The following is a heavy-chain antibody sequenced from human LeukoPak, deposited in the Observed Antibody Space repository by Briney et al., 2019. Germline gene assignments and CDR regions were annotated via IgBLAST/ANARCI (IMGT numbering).Heavy chain of an antibody. CDR1: GFTFSSYE. J-gene: IGHJ6*02. V-gene: IGHV3-48*03. CDR3: ARSRVGGLEYYGMDV. CDR2: ISSSGSTI. Sequence: GGSLRLSCAASGFTFSSYEMNWVRQAPGKGLEWVSYISSSGSTIYYADSVKGRFTISRDNAKNSLYLQMNSLRAEDTAVYYCARSRVGGLEYYGMDVWGQGTTVTVSS. D-gene: IGHD3-16*01.